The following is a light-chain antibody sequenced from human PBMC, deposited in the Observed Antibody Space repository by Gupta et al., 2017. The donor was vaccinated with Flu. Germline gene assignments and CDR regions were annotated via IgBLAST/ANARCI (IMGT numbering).Light chain of an antibody. CDR1: QSISSY. V-gene: IGKV1-39*01. CDR3: QQSDSNLPDT. Sequence: DIQMTQSPSSLSASVGDRVTITCRASQSISSYLNWYQQKPGKAPKLLIYAASSWQSGVPSRFSGSGSGTDFTLTISSRQQEDFATYYCQQSDSNLPDTFGQGTKMEIK. CDR2: AAS. J-gene: IGKJ2*01.